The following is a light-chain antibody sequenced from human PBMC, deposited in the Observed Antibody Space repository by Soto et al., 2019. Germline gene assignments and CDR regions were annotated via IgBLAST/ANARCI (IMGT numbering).Light chain of an antibody. V-gene: IGKV1-12*02. CDR3: QQANTFPWT. J-gene: IGKJ1*01. CDR1: QGVSGW. CDR2: ATS. Sequence: DIPLTQSPSSVSASVGDRVTITCRASQGVSGWLAWYQQKPGKAPKLLVYATSSLQSGVPSRFSGGGSETDFTLTISSLQPEDFATYYCQQANTFPWTFGQGTKVEIK.